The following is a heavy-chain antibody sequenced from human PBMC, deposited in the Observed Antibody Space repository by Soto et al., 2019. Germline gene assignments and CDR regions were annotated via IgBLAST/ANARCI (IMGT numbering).Heavy chain of an antibody. CDR2: IYPGDSDT. D-gene: IGHD3-22*01. CDR3: TRAPRMVYYLDYYHYVIAI. Sequence: GAALNISGKGFGYSFTNYWIGWVRQMPGKGLEWMGSIYPGDSDTRYSPSFQGQVTISVDKSISTAYLQWSSLKASDTTMYYCTRAPRMVYYLDYYHYVIAICGQGTTVTVCS. J-gene: IGHJ6*02. V-gene: IGHV5-51*01. CDR1: GYSFTNYW.